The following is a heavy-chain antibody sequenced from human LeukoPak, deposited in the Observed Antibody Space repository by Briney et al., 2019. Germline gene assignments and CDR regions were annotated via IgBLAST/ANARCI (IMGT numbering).Heavy chain of an antibody. D-gene: IGHD1-26*01. V-gene: IGHV5-51*01. Sequence: GESLKISCKGSGYSFTSYWIGWVRPLPGKGLEWMGIIYPGDSDTRYSPSFQGQVTISADKSISTAYLQWSSLKASDTAMYYCARHHGAHYYYYGMDVWGQGTTVTVSS. J-gene: IGHJ6*02. CDR2: IYPGDSDT. CDR1: GYSFTSYW. CDR3: ARHHGAHYYYYGMDV.